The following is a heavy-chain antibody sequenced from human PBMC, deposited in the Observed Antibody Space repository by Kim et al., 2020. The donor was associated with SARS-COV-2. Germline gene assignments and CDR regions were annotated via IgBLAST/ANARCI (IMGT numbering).Heavy chain of an antibody. CDR2: IIPIFGTA. Sequence: SVKVSCKASGGTFSSYAISWVRQAPGQGLEWMGGIIPIFGTANYAQKFQGRVTITADKSTSTADMELGSLRSEDTAVDYCAREMGIAAALTNYDYYGMDVWGQGTTVTVSS. D-gene: IGHD6-13*01. J-gene: IGHJ6*02. CDR1: GGTFSSYA. V-gene: IGHV1-69*06. CDR3: AREMGIAAALTNYDYYGMDV.